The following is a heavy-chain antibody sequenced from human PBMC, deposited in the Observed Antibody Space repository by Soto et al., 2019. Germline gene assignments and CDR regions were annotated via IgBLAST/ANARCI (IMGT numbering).Heavy chain of an antibody. CDR2: ISSSGSTI. Sequence: GGSLRLSCAASGFTFSSYEMNWVRQAPGKGLEWVSYISSSGSTIYYADSVKGRFTISRDNAKNSLYLQMNSLRAEDTAVYYCARGPGESSSWYSINYFDYWGQGTLVTVSS. CDR3: ARGPGESSSWYSINYFDY. D-gene: IGHD6-13*01. CDR1: GFTFSSYE. V-gene: IGHV3-48*03. J-gene: IGHJ4*02.